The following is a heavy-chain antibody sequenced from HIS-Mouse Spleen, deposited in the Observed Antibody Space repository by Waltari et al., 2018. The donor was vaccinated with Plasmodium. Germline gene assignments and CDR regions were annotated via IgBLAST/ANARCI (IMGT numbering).Heavy chain of an antibody. V-gene: IGHV1-2*02. Sequence: QVQLVQSGAEVKKPGASVKVSCKASGYTFTGYYMHWVRQAPGQGLEWMGWLNPTSGRRNSAQKFQGRVTMTRDTSISTAYMELSRLRSDATAVYYCARPRVVGAFHFDYWGQGTLVTVSS. D-gene: IGHD1-26*01. CDR1: GYTFTGYY. CDR3: ARPRVVGAFHFDY. CDR2: LNPTSGRR. J-gene: IGHJ4*02.